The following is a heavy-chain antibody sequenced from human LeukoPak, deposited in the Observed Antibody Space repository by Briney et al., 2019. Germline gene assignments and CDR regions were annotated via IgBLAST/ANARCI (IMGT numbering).Heavy chain of an antibody. CDR3: AKRIGRIADYYMDV. D-gene: IGHD6-13*01. Sequence: PGGSLRLSCTVSGFTVSSNSMSWVRQAPGKGLEWVSFIYSDNTHYSDSVKGRFTISRDNSKNTLYLQMNSLRAEDTAVYYCAKRIGRIADYYMDVWGKGTTVTISS. CDR1: GFTVSSNS. V-gene: IGHV3-66*03. CDR2: IYSDNT. J-gene: IGHJ6*03.